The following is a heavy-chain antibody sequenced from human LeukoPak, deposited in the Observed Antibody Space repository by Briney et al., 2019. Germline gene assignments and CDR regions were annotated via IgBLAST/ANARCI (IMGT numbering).Heavy chain of an antibody. CDR3: VSFYETY. V-gene: IGHV3-74*01. CDR1: GNYW. J-gene: IGHJ4*02. CDR2: INSDGSWT. D-gene: IGHD2/OR15-2a*01. Sequence: TGGSLRLSCAASGNYWMRWVRQAPGKGLVWVSHINSDGSWTSYADSVKGRFTISKDNAKNTVYLRMSSLRAEDTAVYYCVSFYETYWGRGTLVTVSS.